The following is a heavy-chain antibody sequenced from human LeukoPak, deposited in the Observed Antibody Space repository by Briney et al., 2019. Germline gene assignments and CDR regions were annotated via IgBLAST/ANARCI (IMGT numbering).Heavy chain of an antibody. CDR2: ISYDGGGT. CDR1: GFTFSSYW. Sequence: PGGSLRLSCAASGFTFSSYWMHWVRQAPGKGLVWVSRISYDGGGTNYADSVRGRFTISRDNAKNTLYLQMNSLRVEDTAVYYCVRNMVRGVVYFDSWGQGALVTVSS. CDR3: VRNMVRGVVYFDS. D-gene: IGHD3-10*01. V-gene: IGHV3-74*01. J-gene: IGHJ4*02.